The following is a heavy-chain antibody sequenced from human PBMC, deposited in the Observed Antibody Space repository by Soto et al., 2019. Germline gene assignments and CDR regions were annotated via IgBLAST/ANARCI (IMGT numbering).Heavy chain of an antibody. D-gene: IGHD6-13*01. CDR1: GFAVSSYS. Sequence: PGGSLRLSCAASGFAVSSYSVHWVRQAPGKGLEWVAAMSLDGNSRYFADSVKGRFTISRDNTNNHLYLQMNSLRSDDTALYYCAKDEGAAVESPGDWGHGTLVTVSS. J-gene: IGHJ4*01. CDR2: MSLDGNSR. CDR3: AKDEGAAVESPGD. V-gene: IGHV3-30-3*01.